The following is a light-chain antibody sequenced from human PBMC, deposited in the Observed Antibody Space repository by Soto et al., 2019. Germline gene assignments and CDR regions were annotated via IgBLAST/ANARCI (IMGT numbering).Light chain of an antibody. CDR2: GAS. J-gene: IGKJ5*01. CDR3: HQYNNWWT. Sequence: EIVMTQSPATLSVSPGESATLSCRASQTVSTSLAWYQQKPGRAPRLLIYGASTRASGVPARFSGSGSGTESTLTISSLQSEDSAVYYCHQYNNWWTFGQGTRLEIK. CDR1: QTVSTS. V-gene: IGKV3-15*01.